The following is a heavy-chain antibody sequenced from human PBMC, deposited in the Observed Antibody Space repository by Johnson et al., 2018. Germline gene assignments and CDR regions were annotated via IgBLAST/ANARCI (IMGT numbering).Heavy chain of an antibody. CDR2: IRSSSTYI. V-gene: IGHV3-21*01. Sequence: EVQLLECGGGLVKPGGSLRLSCAASGFTFSDYNMYWVRQAPGKGLEWVSLIRSSSTYIYYADAVKGRFTISRDNAKNLLYLQMNSLIAEDTAVYYCARGNYGLDGWGRGTTVTVSS. CDR1: GFTFSDYN. J-gene: IGHJ6*02. CDR3: ARGNYGLDG.